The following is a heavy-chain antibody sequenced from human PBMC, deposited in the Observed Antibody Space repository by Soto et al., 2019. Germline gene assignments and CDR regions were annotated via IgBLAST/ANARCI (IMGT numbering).Heavy chain of an antibody. V-gene: IGHV4-59*12. CDR1: GDSISSYY. CDR2: IYYSGST. J-gene: IGHJ4*02. D-gene: IGHD4-17*01. Sequence: PSETLSLTCTVSGDSISSYYWSWIRQPPGKGLEWIGYIYYSGSTNYNPSLKSRVTIFIDTPKNMVHLQMNSLRGDDTAVYFCVRAPPTDPDFWGQGTLVTVSS. CDR3: VRAPPTDPDF.